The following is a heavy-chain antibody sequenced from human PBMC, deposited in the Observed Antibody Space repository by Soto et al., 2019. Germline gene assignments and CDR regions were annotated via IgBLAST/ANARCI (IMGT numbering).Heavy chain of an antibody. V-gene: IGHV4-31*03. D-gene: IGHD3-3*01. CDR1: GGSISSSHY. J-gene: IGHJ4*02. CDR3: ARGGAIFHYFDY. Sequence: KSSETLSLTCTVSGGSISSSHYWTWMRQHPGKGLEWIGYIYHGGSTKYNPSLESRVTMSVDTSRNQISLNLISVTAADTAVYYCARGGAIFHYFDYWGPGTLVTVSS. CDR2: IYHGGST.